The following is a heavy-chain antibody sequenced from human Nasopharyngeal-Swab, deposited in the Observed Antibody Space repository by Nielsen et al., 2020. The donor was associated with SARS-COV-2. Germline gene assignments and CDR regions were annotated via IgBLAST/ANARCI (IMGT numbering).Heavy chain of an antibody. CDR3: ATGPGLLQPPGNNWFDP. CDR2: FDPEDGET. V-gene: IGHV1-24*01. D-gene: IGHD2/OR15-2a*01. CDR1: GYTLTELS. J-gene: IGHJ5*02. Sequence: ASVKVSCKVSGYTLTELSMHWVRQAPGKGLEWMGGFDPEDGETIYAQKFQGRVTMTEDTSTDTAYMELSSLRSEDTAVYYCATGPGLLQPPGNNWFDPWGQGTLVTVSS.